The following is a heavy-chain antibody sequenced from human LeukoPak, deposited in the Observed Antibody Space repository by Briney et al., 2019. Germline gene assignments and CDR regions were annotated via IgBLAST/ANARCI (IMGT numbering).Heavy chain of an antibody. CDR1: GFTFSDYW. CDR3: ARSTMVRGVYYFDY. J-gene: IGHJ4*02. CDR2: IKQDGSEK. Sequence: PGGSLRLSSAASGFTFSDYWMNWVRQAPGKGLEWVANIKQDGSEKSYVDSVKGRFTISRDNAKNSLYLQMNSLRAEDTAVYYCARSTMVRGVYYFDYWGQGTLVTASS. V-gene: IGHV3-7*01. D-gene: IGHD3-10*01.